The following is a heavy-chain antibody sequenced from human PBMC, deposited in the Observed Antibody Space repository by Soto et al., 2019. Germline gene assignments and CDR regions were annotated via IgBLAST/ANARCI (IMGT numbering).Heavy chain of an antibody. CDR2: ISSSGSTT. J-gene: IGHJ6*02. CDR3: ERQAAAGRYYGMDV. Sequence: PGGSLRLSCAASGFTFGDYYMSWIRQAPGKGLEWVSYISSSGSTTYYADSVKGRFTISRDNAKNSLYLQMNSLRAEDTAVYYCERQAAAGRYYGMDVWGQGTTVTVSS. V-gene: IGHV3-11*01. D-gene: IGHD6-25*01. CDR1: GFTFGDYY.